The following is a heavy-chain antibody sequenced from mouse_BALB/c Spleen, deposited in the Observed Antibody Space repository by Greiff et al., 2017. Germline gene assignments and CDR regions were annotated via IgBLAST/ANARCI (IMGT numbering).Heavy chain of an antibody. CDR3: ARGTTATAMDY. D-gene: IGHD1-2*01. CDR2: IYPYNGGT. CDR1: GYTFTDYN. V-gene: IGHV1S29*02. J-gene: IGHJ4*01. Sequence: VQLQQSGPELVKPGASVKISCKASGYTFTDYNMHWVKQSHVKSLEWIGYIYPYNGGTGYNQKFKSKATLTVDNSSSTAYMELRSLTSEDSAVYYCARGTTATAMDYWGQGTSVTVSS.